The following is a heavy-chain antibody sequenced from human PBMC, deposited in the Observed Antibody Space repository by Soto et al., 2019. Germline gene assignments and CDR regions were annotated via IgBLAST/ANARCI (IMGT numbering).Heavy chain of an antibody. V-gene: IGHV3-48*02. J-gene: IGHJ4*02. CDR2: ISSGSKTI. CDR1: GFAFSSYS. Sequence: XGSLRLSCVASGFAFSSYSVNWVRQAPGKGLEWVSYISSGSKTIYYADSVKGRFTVSRDNAKNSQFLQMNSLRDEDTAVYYCAREDILGARSFDYWGQGTLVTVSS. CDR3: AREDILGARSFDY. D-gene: IGHD1-26*01.